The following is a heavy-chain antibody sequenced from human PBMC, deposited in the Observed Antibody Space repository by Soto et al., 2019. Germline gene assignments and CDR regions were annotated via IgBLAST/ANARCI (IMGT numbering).Heavy chain of an antibody. Sequence: GGSLRLSCVASGVTFSDYVFSWVRQAPGKGLEWVGFIRSKAYGGTTEYAASVKGRFTISRDDSKSIAYLQMNSLKTEDTAVYYCTRGRGYSYGSVGYWGQGTLVTVSS. D-gene: IGHD5-18*01. CDR2: IRSKAYGGTT. CDR1: GVTFSDYV. CDR3: TRGRGYSYGSVGY. V-gene: IGHV3-49*04. J-gene: IGHJ4*02.